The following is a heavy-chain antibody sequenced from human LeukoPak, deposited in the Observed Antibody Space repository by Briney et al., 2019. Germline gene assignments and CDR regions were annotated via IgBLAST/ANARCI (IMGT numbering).Heavy chain of an antibody. V-gene: IGHV5-51*01. CDR2: IYPGDSDT. Sequence: GGSLRLSCKGPGYTFSSYWIGWVRQMPGKCLEWMGFIYPGDSDTRYSPSLQGPVTISVDTSIGTAYMQWSSLKASDTAIYYCARQKDFRLDYWGQGTPVTVSS. J-gene: IGHJ4*02. CDR3: ARQKDFRLDY. D-gene: IGHD3-3*01. CDR1: GYTFSSYW.